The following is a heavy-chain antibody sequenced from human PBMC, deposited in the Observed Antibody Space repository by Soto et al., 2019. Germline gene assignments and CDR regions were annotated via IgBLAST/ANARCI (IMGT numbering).Heavy chain of an antibody. Sequence: QVQLQESGPGLVKPSETLSLTCAVSGGSISHYYWSCIRQPAGKGLEWIGRIYSGGSTNYNPSLKSRVTMSVDTSKNPYSLNLTSVTDADAAIYSCARGPGGFGDFSLDYWGQGTLVTVSS. D-gene: IGHD3-10*01. CDR3: ARGPGGFGDFSLDY. CDR2: IYSGGST. J-gene: IGHJ4*02. V-gene: IGHV4-4*07. CDR1: GGSISHYY.